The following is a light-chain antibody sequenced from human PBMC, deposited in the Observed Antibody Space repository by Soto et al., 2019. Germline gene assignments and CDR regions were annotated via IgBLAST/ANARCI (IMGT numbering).Light chain of an antibody. Sequence: DIQMTQSTSTLSASVGDRVTISCRASQSISSWLAWYQQKPGKAPKLLIYDASSLESGVPSRFSGSGFGTEFTLTISSLQPDVFATYYCQQYNSYSPWTFGQGTKVEIK. CDR3: QQYNSYSPWT. CDR1: QSISSW. J-gene: IGKJ1*01. CDR2: DAS. V-gene: IGKV1-5*01.